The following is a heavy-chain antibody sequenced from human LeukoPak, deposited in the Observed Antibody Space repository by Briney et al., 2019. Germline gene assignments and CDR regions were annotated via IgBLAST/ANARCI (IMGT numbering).Heavy chain of an antibody. CDR1: GFTFSSYS. J-gene: IGHJ4*02. CDR2: ISSQSNYI. D-gene: IGHD6-13*01. Sequence: GGSLRLSCAASGFTFSSYSMNWVRQTPGKGLEWVSSISSQSNYIYYTDSVKGRFTISRDNAKNSLYLQMNSLRAEDTAVYYCARGKQDFDYWGQGTLVTVSS. V-gene: IGHV3-21*01. CDR3: ARGKQDFDY.